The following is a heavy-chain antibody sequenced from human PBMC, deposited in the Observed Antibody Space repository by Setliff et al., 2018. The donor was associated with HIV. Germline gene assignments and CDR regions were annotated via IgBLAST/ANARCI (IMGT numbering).Heavy chain of an antibody. J-gene: IGHJ6*02. CDR1: GFSFSSYW. CDR2: INTDGSST. V-gene: IGHV3-74*01. CDR3: ARGVRGVVNGMDV. D-gene: IGHD3-10*01. Sequence: PGGSLRLSCAASGFSFSSYWMHWVRQAPGKGLVWVSRINTDGSSTSYADSVKGRFTISRDNAKNTLYLQMNSLRAEDTAVYYCARGVRGVVNGMDVWGQGTTVTVS.